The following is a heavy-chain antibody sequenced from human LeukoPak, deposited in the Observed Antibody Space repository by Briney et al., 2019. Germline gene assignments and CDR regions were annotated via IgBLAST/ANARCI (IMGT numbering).Heavy chain of an antibody. Sequence: GGSLRLSCAASGFTFSSYGMHRVRQAPGKGLEWVAFIRHDGRNKYYADSVKGRFTISRDNSKNTLYLQMNSLRAEDTAVYYCARDRFDRDGYNGGHAFDIWGQGTMVIVSS. V-gene: IGHV3-30*02. CDR2: IRHDGRNK. D-gene: IGHD5-24*01. CDR3: ARDRFDRDGYNGGHAFDI. CDR1: GFTFSSYG. J-gene: IGHJ3*02.